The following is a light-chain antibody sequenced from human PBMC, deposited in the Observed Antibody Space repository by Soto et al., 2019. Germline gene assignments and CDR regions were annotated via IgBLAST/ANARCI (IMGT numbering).Light chain of an antibody. CDR1: SNDVGVYKY. V-gene: IGLV2-14*01. J-gene: IGLJ3*02. CDR2: EVS. Sequence: QSALTQPASVSGSPGQSITISCTGTSNDVGVYKYVSWYQQHPGKAPKVMIYEVSNRPSGVSDRFSGSKSGNTASLTISGLQAEDEADYYCSSYTARSTLVFGGGTKVTVL. CDR3: SSYTARSTLV.